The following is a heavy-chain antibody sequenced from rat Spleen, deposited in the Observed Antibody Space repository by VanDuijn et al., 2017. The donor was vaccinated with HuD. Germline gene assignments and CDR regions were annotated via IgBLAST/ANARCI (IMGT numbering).Heavy chain of an antibody. CDR2: ISYDGGST. J-gene: IGHJ3*01. Sequence: EVQLVESGGGLVQPGRSLKLSCAASGFTFSDYYMAWVRQAPTKGLEWVASISYDGGSTYYRDSVKGRSTIARDNAKSSLYLQVDSLRSEDTAIYYCARPTTGIPFNYWGQGTLVTVSS. CDR1: GFTFSDYY. CDR3: ARPTTGIPFNY. D-gene: IGHD1-9*01. V-gene: IGHV5-20*01.